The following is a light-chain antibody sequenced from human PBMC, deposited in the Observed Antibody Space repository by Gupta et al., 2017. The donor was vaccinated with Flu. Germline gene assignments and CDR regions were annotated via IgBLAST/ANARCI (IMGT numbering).Light chain of an antibody. Sequence: GDRVTITCRASQSILHWLAWYQQRPGTAPKLLISQASRLEPGVPSRFSGSGSATEFTLTISGLQPDDFATYFCQHYYNCPWTFGPGTKVEIK. CDR1: QSILHW. CDR3: QHYYNCPWT. J-gene: IGKJ1*01. V-gene: IGKV1-5*03. CDR2: QAS.